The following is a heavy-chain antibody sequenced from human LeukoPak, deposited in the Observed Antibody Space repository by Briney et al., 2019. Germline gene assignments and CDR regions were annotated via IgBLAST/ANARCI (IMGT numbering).Heavy chain of an antibody. V-gene: IGHV1-18*01. CDR2: ISAYNGNT. CDR3: ARVRAIFGVVIIPLGLDP. Sequence: ASVKVSCKASGYTFTSYGISWVRQAPGQGLEWMGWISAYNGNTNYAQKLQGRVTMTTDTSRSTAYMELRSLRSDDTAVYYCARVRAIFGVVIIPLGLDPWGQGTLVTVSS. D-gene: IGHD3-3*01. J-gene: IGHJ5*02. CDR1: GYTFTSYG.